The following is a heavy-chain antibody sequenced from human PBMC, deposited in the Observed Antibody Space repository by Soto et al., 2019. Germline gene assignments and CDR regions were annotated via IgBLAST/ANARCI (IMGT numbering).Heavy chain of an antibody. Sequence: GESLKISCAASGFTFSSYWMSWVRQAPGKGLEWVANIKQDGSEKYYVDSVKGRFTISRDNAKNSLYLQMNSLRAEDTAVYYCARESGYYTFYYYYGMDVWGQGTTVTVSS. CDR1: GFTFSSYW. CDR3: ARESGYYTFYYYYGMDV. CDR2: IKQDGSEK. D-gene: IGHD3-3*01. V-gene: IGHV3-7*01. J-gene: IGHJ6*02.